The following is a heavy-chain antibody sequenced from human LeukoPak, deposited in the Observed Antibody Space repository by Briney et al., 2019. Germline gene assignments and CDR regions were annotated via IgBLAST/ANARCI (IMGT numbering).Heavy chain of an antibody. D-gene: IGHD2-15*01. Sequence: ASVTVSCKVSGYTLTELSMHWVRQAAGKGVEGMGGFDSEDGETIYVQKFQGRVTITEDTSTDTAYMELSSLRSEDTAVYYCATPYYSGGSYHYYYMDVWGKGTTVTVSS. CDR1: GYTLTELS. J-gene: IGHJ6*03. CDR2: FDSEDGET. V-gene: IGHV1-24*01. CDR3: ATPYYSGGSYHYYYMDV.